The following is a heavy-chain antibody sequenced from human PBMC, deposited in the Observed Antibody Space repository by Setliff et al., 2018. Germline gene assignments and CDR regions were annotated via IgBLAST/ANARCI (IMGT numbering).Heavy chain of an antibody. Sequence: PGESLKISCKGSGYTFTNYWIGWVRQMPGKGLEWMGLIYPGDSDTRYSPSFQGQVTISADRSISTAYLQWRSLKASDTAMYYCARHPYYDSSGYYSYFDYYMDVWGKGTTVTVSS. CDR2: IYPGDSDT. J-gene: IGHJ6*03. CDR1: GYTFTNYW. V-gene: IGHV5-51*01. D-gene: IGHD3-22*01. CDR3: ARHPYYDSSGYYSYFDYYMDV.